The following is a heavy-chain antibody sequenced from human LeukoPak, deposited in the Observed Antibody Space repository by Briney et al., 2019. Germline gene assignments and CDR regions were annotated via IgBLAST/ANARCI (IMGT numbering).Heavy chain of an antibody. CDR3: ARVDSSGYYGQPRPLDY. Sequence: GGSLRLSCAASGFTFSSYSMNWVRQAPGKGLEWVSSISSSSSYIYYADSVKGRFTISRDNAKNSLYLQMNSLRAEDTAVYYCARVDSSGYYGQPRPLDYWGQGTLVTVSS. CDR1: GFTFSSYS. J-gene: IGHJ4*02. V-gene: IGHV3-21*01. D-gene: IGHD3-22*01. CDR2: ISSSSSYI.